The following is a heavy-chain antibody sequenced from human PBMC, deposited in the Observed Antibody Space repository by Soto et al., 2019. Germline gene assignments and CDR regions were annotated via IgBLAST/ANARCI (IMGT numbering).Heavy chain of an antibody. CDR1: VYSFASHW. CDR2: IYPGDSDT. D-gene: IGHD1-26*01. J-gene: IGHJ4*02. V-gene: IGHV5-51*01. Sequence: GESLKISCKGSVYSFASHWVAWVRQMPEKGLEWIGTIYPGDSDTKYSSAFRGHVTISADTSVSTAYLQWRSLEATDSAIYYCARYSGSYWHYLDFWGQGTLVTVSS. CDR3: ARYSGSYWHYLDF.